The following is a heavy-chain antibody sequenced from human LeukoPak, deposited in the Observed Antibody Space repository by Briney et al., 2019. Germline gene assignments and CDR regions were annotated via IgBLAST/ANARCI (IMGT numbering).Heavy chain of an antibody. V-gene: IGHV1-18*01. CDR1: GFTFTNYG. CDR3: ARDEGVGERGAY. D-gene: IGHD3-16*01. Sequence: GASAKVSCKASGFTFTNYGISWVRQAPGQGLEWMGWISAYNGDTNYAQKLQDRVTMTTDTSTSTAYMELRSLRSDDTAMYYCARDEGVGERGAYWGQGTLVTVSS. J-gene: IGHJ4*02. CDR2: ISAYNGDT.